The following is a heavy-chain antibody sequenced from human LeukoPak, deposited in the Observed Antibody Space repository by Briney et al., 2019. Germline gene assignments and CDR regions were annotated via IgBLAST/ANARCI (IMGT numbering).Heavy chain of an antibody. J-gene: IGHJ5*02. D-gene: IGHD3-3*01. CDR3: ARLTSPPRLTYDFWSGYYTGWFDP. Sequence: KSSETLSLTCTVSGGSISSSSYSWGWIRQPPGKGLEWIGSIYYSGSTYYNPSLKSRVTISVDTSKNQFSLKLSSVTAADTAVYYCARLTSPPRLTYDFWSGYYTGWFDPWGQGTLVTVSS. CDR2: IYYSGST. CDR1: GGSISSSSYS. V-gene: IGHV4-39*01.